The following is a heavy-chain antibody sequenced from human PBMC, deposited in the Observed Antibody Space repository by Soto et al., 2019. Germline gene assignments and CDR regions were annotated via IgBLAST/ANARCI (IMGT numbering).Heavy chain of an antibody. Sequence: PSETLSLACTVSGASISSSYWIWIRQSPDRGLEWIAYVYHTGATNYNPSLKSRVTISLDTSKGQFSLNLTSLTTADTAVYFCARGGNRYSNVASGVGGFDFWGQGSLVTVSS. CDR2: VYHTGAT. D-gene: IGHD5-12*01. J-gene: IGHJ4*02. V-gene: IGHV4-59*01. CDR3: ARGGNRYSNVASGVGGFDF. CDR1: GASISSSY.